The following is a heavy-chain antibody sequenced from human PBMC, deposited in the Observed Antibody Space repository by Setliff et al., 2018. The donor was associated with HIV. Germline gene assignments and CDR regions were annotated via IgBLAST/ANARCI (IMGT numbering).Heavy chain of an antibody. Sequence: KPSETLSLTCSVSGDSMRTNYWTWIRQSPGKGLEWIGHVDYSGSSTYNPSLNSRVTLSIDTSKSQFSLRLSSVTAADTALYYCARRSTVARGVDCFDLWGQGTQVTDSS. V-gene: IGHV4-59*08. CDR3: ARRSTVARGVDCFDL. J-gene: IGHJ4*02. CDR1: GDSMRTNY. CDR2: VDYSGSS. D-gene: IGHD3-10*01.